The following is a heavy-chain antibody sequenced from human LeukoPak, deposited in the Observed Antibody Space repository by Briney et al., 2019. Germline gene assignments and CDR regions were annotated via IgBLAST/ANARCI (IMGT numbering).Heavy chain of an antibody. V-gene: IGHV3-43*01. CDR3: VGGFVGDPVGFDY. CDR2: INRDGSTT. Sequence: GGSLRLSCVASGFIFHDFTMHWVRQAPGKGLEWVALINRDGSTTHHADSVKGRFTISRDNSQNSLYLQMNSLRPDDTALYYCVGGFVGDPVGFDYWGQGALVTVSA. CDR1: GFIFHDFT. J-gene: IGHJ4*02. D-gene: IGHD1-26*01.